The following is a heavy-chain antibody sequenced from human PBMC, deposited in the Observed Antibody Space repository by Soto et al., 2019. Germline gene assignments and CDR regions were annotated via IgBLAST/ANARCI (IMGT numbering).Heavy chain of an antibody. V-gene: IGHV4-39*01. Sequence: LQLQESGPGLVKPSATLSLICTVSGGSISSSTYYWGWIRQPPGKGLEWIGNIYYSGSTYYNPSLKSRVTISVDTSKNQFSLKLSSVTAADTAMYFCARHARGSCYSWGQGTLVTVSS. CDR3: ARHARGSCYS. CDR1: GGSISSSTYY. CDR2: IYYSGST. D-gene: IGHD2-15*01. J-gene: IGHJ4*02.